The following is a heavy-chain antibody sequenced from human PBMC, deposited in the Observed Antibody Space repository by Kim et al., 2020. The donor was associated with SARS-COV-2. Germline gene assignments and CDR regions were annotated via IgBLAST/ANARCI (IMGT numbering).Heavy chain of an antibody. Sequence: KFQGRATITADKSTSTAYMELSSLRSEDTAVYYCARASFFYESSGYHFDYWGQGTLVTVSS. J-gene: IGHJ4*02. CDR3: ARASFFYESSGYHFDY. D-gene: IGHD3-22*01. V-gene: IGHV1-69*04.